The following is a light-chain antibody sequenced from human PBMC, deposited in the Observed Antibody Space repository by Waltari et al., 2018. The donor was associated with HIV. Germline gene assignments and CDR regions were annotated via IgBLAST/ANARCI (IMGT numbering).Light chain of an antibody. CDR1: TSKLGTDYN. CDR3: QSHDDFVGSRE. CDR2: AGN. Sequence: QSALPQPPSVSGAPRSTATIPCTGTTSKLGTDYNLHRYPHSPGRPHRLLTPAGNKRPSGVPQRFSVSKSGNSASLTITGLQADDEAEYYCQSHDDFVGSREFGGG. J-gene: IGLJ2*01. V-gene: IGLV1-40*01.